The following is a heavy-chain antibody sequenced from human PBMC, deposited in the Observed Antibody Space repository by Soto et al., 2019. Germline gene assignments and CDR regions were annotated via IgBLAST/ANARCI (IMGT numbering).Heavy chain of an antibody. D-gene: IGHD4-17*01. CDR2: ICRSSDDI. CDR1: GFTFSAYS. Sequence: EVQLVESGGGLVKPGGSLKLSCAAFGFTFSAYSMNWVRQAPGKGLEWVSSICRSSDDIYYADSVKGRFTISRDNAKNSLYLQMNSLRAEDTAVYYCARAPRGVTTVTTVDYWGQGTLVTVSS. J-gene: IGHJ4*02. V-gene: IGHV3-21*01. CDR3: ARAPRGVTTVTTVDY.